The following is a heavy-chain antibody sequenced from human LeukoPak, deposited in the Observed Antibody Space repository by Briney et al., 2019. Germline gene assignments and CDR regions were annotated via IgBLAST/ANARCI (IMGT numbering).Heavy chain of an antibody. J-gene: IGHJ4*02. CDR3: ARVGGANYYFDY. D-gene: IGHD4/OR15-4a*01. CDR1: GFTFSNYW. CDR2: IKPDGSDQ. Sequence: GGSLRLSCAASGFTFSNYWMTWVRQAPGKGLEWVANIKPDGSDQFYVDSLKGRFTISRDNSKNTLYLQMNSLRAEDTAVYYCARVGGANYYFDYWGQGTLVTVSS. V-gene: IGHV3-7*02.